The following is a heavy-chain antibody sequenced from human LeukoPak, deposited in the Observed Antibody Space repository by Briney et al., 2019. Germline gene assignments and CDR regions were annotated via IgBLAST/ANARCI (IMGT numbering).Heavy chain of an antibody. V-gene: IGHV5-51*01. CDR2: IYPGDSDT. CDR3: ARPQHDNTGYYLVFDY. J-gene: IGHJ4*02. CDR1: GYSFASYW. Sequence: GESLKISCKGSGYSFASYWIGWVRQMPGKGLEWMGIIYPGDSDTQYSPSFKGQVTISADKSISTAYLQWSSLKASDTAMYFCARPQHDNTGYYLVFDYWGQGTLVTVSS. D-gene: IGHD3-22*01.